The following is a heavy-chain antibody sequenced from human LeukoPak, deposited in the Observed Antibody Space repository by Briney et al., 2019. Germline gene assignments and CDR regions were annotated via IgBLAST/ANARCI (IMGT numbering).Heavy chain of an antibody. CDR3: AKDDRWLQFCC. J-gene: IGHJ4*02. Sequence: GSLRLSCVASGFTFSSHGMNWVRQAPGKGLEWVSGIIPSGHTTYYADSVRGRFTISRDNSRNTVYLQMNSLRAEDPAVYYCAKDDRWLQFCCWGQGTLVTVSA. V-gene: IGHV3-23*01. CDR2: IIPSGHTT. CDR1: GFTFSSHG. D-gene: IGHD5-24*01.